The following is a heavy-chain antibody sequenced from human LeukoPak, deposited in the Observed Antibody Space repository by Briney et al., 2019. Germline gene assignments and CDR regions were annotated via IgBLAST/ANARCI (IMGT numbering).Heavy chain of an antibody. CDR1: GGSISSYY. D-gene: IGHD6-13*01. J-gene: IGHJ4*02. Sequence: SETLSLTCTVSGGSISSYYWSWIRQPPGKGLEWIGEINHSGSTNYNPSLKSRVTISVDTSKNQFSLKLSSVTAADTAVYYCARDAAAGHSLACWGQGTLVTVSS. V-gene: IGHV4-34*01. CDR3: ARDAAAGHSLAC. CDR2: INHSGST.